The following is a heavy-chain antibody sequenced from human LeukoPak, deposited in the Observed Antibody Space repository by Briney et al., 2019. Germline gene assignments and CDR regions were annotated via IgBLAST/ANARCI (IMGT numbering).Heavy chain of an antibody. CDR1: GFTFTKYW. CDR2: IKEDGSEK. CDR3: ARFFSRWDRPYYFDH. Sequence: AGGSLRLSGTVSGFTFTKYWMSGVRQAPGEGLEWVANIKEDGSEKNYVDSVKGRCTISRDNSKNSVDLQMNSLRGEDTAVYYCARFFSRWDRPYYFDHWGQGTLVTVSS. J-gene: IGHJ4*02. V-gene: IGHV3-7*01. D-gene: IGHD3-16*01.